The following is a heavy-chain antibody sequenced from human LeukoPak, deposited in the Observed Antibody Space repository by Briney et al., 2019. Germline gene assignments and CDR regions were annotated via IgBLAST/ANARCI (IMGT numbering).Heavy chain of an antibody. J-gene: IGHJ4*02. V-gene: IGHV3-30*04. CDR2: ISYDGSNK. D-gene: IGHD1-26*01. Sequence: GGSLRLSCAASGFTFSSYAMHWVRQAPGKGLEWVAVISYDGSNKYYADSVKGRFTISRDNAKNSLYLQMNSLRAEDTAVYYCAKPIVGATRGLFDYWGQGTLVTVSS. CDR1: GFTFSSYA. CDR3: AKPIVGATRGLFDY.